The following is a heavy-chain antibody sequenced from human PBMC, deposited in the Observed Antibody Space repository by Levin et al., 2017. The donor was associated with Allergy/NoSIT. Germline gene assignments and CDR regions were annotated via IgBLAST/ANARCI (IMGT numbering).Heavy chain of an antibody. J-gene: IGHJ4*02. CDR3: ARGKYYYDTTGYYYFDY. V-gene: IGHV3-7*04. CDR2: IKQDGSEK. D-gene: IGHD3-22*01. Sequence: PGGSLRLSCAASGFTFSSCWMTWIRQAPGKGLEWVANIKQDGSEKYYVDSVKGRFTISRDNAKNSLYLQMSSLRAEDTAVYYCARGKYYYDTTGYYYFDYWGQGTLVTVSS. CDR1: GFTFSSCW.